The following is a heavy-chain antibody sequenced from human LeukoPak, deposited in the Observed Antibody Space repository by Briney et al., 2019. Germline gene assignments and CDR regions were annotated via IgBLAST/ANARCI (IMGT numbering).Heavy chain of an antibody. CDR2: INHSGST. Sequence: SETLSLTCAVCGGSFSGYYWSWIRQPPGKGLEWIGEINHSGSTNYNPSIKSRVTISVDTSKNQFSLKLSSVTAADTAVYYCAALGYSYGYSSFDYWGQGTLVTVSS. D-gene: IGHD5-18*01. CDR1: GGSFSGYY. V-gene: IGHV4-34*01. J-gene: IGHJ4*02. CDR3: AALGYSYGYSSFDY.